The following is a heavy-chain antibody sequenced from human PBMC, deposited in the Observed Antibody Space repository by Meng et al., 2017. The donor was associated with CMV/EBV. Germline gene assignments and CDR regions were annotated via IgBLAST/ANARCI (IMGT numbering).Heavy chain of an antibody. J-gene: IGHJ5*02. Sequence: SETLSLTCTVSGGSISSDYWSWIRQPPGKGLEWIGYIYYSGSTNYNPSLKSRVTISVDTSKNQFSLKLGSVTAADPAVYYFASARGYSSSSKNWFDPWGQGTLVTVSS. CDR1: GGSISSDY. CDR2: IYYSGST. V-gene: IGHV4-59*01. D-gene: IGHD6-6*01. CDR3: ASARGYSSSSKNWFDP.